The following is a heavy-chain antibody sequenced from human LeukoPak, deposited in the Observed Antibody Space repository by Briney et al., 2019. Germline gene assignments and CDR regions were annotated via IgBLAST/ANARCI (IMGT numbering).Heavy chain of an antibody. V-gene: IGHV4-34*01. Sequence: PSETLSLTCAVYGGSFSGYYWSWIRQPPGKGLEWIGEINHSGSTNYNPSLKSRVTISVDTSKNQFSLKLSSVTAADTAVYYCARSEGGYCSGGSCYSMYYGMDVWGQGTTVTVSS. CDR1: GGSFSGYY. D-gene: IGHD2-15*01. CDR2: INHSGST. CDR3: ARSEGGYCSGGSCYSMYYGMDV. J-gene: IGHJ6*02.